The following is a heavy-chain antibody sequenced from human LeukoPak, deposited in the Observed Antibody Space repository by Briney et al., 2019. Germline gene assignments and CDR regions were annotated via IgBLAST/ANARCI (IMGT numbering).Heavy chain of an antibody. J-gene: IGHJ4*02. CDR2: IYYSGST. CDR3: ARHRAQGGPAAGTVDY. Sequence: PSETLSLTCTVSGGSISSSPYYWGWIRQPPGRGLEWIGSIYYSGSTFYNPSLKSRVTISVDTSKNQFSLKLSSVTAADTAVYYCARHRAQGGPAAGTVDYWGQGTLVTVSS. D-gene: IGHD6-13*01. V-gene: IGHV4-39*01. CDR1: GGSISSSPYY.